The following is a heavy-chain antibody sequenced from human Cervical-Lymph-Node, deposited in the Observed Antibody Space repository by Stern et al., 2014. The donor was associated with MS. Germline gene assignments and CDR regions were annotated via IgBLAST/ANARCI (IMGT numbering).Heavy chain of an antibody. CDR2: ITSTGAYE. CDR1: GFTFNMYA. V-gene: IGHV3-21*01. J-gene: IGHJ6*02. Sequence: EMQLVESGGGLVQPGGSLRLSCAVSGFTFNMYAVSWVRQAPGKGLEWVSSITSTGAYEYYVDSVKGRFTISRDNAKNSVYLQMNSLRAEDTAVYYCVRDSLMDVWGQGTTVTVSS. CDR3: VRDSLMDV. D-gene: IGHD3-16*02.